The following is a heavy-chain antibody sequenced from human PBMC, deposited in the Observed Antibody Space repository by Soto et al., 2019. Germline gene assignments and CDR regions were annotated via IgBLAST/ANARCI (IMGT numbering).Heavy chain of an antibody. Sequence: SETRSLTCAVCGGSISRCGYSWSWIRQPPGKGLEWFGYIYHSGSTYYSPSRKSRVTISVDRSKNQFSLKLSSVTAADTAVYYGARASMVRGMDWFDPWGQGTLVTVS. V-gene: IGHV4-30-2*01. J-gene: IGHJ5*02. CDR1: GGSISRCGYS. CDR2: IYHSGST. CDR3: ARASMVRGMDWFDP. D-gene: IGHD3-10*01.